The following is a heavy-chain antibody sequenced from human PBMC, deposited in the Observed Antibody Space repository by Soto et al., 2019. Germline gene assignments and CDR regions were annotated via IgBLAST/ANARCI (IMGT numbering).Heavy chain of an antibody. CDR3: ARDTGDGTFDF. Sequence: QVHLVQSGAEVRKPGASVKVSCKASGYTFSSYAMHWVRQAPGQRLELMGWINAGYGNTKSSQKFQHRVTISRDTSASTAYMELTSLRAEGTAVYYCARDTGDGTFDFWGQGTLVTVSS. V-gene: IGHV1-3*01. CDR1: GYTFSSYA. D-gene: IGHD7-27*01. CDR2: INAGYGNT. J-gene: IGHJ4*02.